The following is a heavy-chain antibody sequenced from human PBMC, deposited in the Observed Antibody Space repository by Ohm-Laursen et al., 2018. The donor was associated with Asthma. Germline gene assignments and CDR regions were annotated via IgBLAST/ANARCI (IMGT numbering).Heavy chain of an antibody. CDR1: GFTFSSYG. CDR2: ISYDGSNK. D-gene: IGHD2-2*01. CDR3: ARDKIVVVPAANSYYYGMDV. Sequence: SLRLSCAASGFTFSSYGMHWVRQAPGKGLEWVAVISYDGSNKYYADSVKGRFTTSRDNSKNTLYLQMNSLRAEDTAVYYCARDKIVVVPAANSYYYGMDVWGQGTTVTVSS. V-gene: IGHV3-30*03. J-gene: IGHJ6*02.